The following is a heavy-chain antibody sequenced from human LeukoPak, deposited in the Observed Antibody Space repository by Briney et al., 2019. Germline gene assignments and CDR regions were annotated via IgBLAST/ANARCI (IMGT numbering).Heavy chain of an antibody. J-gene: IGHJ3*02. V-gene: IGHV3-11*01. Sequence: GGSLRLSCAASGFTFSDNYMSWIRQAPGKGLEWVSYISSSGSTKYYADSVKGRFTISRDNAKNSLYLEMNSLRAEDTALYYCAKDTRRDGYKYGFEAFDIWGQGTMVTVSS. CDR3: AKDTRRDGYKYGFEAFDI. D-gene: IGHD5-24*01. CDR1: GFTFSDNY. CDR2: ISSSGSTK.